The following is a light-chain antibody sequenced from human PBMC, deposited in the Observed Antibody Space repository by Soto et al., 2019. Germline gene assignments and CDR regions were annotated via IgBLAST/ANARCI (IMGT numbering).Light chain of an antibody. CDR2: GAS. CDR1: QSVSSY. CDR3: QQYGGSRT. V-gene: IGKV3-20*01. Sequence: ELALTQGPATRSLAPGERIPRARRASQSVSSYLAWHQQKPGQAPSLPISGASTRATGVPDRVSGSGSGTDFTLTISRLEPEEFAVYYCQQYGGSRTFGQGSKVDIK. J-gene: IGKJ1*01.